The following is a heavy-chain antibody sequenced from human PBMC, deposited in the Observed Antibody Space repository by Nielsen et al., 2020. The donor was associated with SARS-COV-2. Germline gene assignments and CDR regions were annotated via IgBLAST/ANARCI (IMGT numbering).Heavy chain of an antibody. V-gene: IGHV4-59*08. Sequence: SETLSLTCTVSGGSISSYYWSWIRQPPGKGLEWIGYIYYSGSTYYNPSLKSRVTISVDTSKNQFSLKLSSVTAADTALYYCAAQRWVRGGFDYWGQGTLVTVSS. D-gene: IGHD5-24*01. CDR2: IYYSGST. CDR3: AAQRWVRGGFDY. CDR1: GGSISSYY. J-gene: IGHJ4*02.